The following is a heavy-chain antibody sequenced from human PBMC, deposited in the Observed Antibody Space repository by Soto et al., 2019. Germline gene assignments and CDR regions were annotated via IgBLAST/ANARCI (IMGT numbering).Heavy chain of an antibody. CDR1: GFTFSWYW. J-gene: IGHJ4*02. D-gene: IGHD1-26*01. CDR3: ARVVGATNTLLN. V-gene: IGHV3-7*01. CDR2: IKQDGSEK. Sequence: EVQLVESGGGLVQPGGSLRLSCVDSGFTFSWYWMSWVRQAPGKGLEWVANIKQDGSEKHYADSVKGRFTISRDNAKNSLYLQISSLRAEDTAVYYCARVVGATNTLLNWGQGTLVTVSS.